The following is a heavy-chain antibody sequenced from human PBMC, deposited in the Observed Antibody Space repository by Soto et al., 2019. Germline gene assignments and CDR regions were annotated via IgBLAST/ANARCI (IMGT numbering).Heavy chain of an antibody. CDR3: ARRGGFGEEPKYCYYGMDV. CDR2: ISGDGFST. J-gene: IGHJ6*02. CDR1: GFTFSSYA. D-gene: IGHD3-10*01. V-gene: IGHV3-23*01. Sequence: EVQLLESGGGLVQPGGSLRLSCAASGFTFSSYAVSWVRQAPGKGLEWVSSISGDGFSTYYADSVKGRLTISRDNSKNTLYLQMNSLRAEDTAVYYCARRGGFGEEPKYCYYGMDVWGQGTTVTVSS.